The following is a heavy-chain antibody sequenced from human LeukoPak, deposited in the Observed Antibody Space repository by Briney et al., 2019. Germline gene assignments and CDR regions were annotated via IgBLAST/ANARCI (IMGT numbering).Heavy chain of an antibody. V-gene: IGHV3-7*01. CDR1: GFTFSSYW. J-gene: IGHJ4*02. CDR3: ARDVHQTIAAAGTVDY. D-gene: IGHD6-13*01. Sequence: QTGGSLRLSCAASGFTFSSYWMSWVRQAPGKGLEWVANIKQDGSEKYYVDSVKGRFTISRDNAKNSLYLQMNSLRAEDTAVYYCARDVHQTIAAAGTVDYWGQGTLVTVSS. CDR2: IKQDGSEK.